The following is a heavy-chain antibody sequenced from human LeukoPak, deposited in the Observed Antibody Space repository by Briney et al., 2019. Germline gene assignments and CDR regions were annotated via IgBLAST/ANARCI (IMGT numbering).Heavy chain of an antibody. CDR1: GFTFSSFE. J-gene: IGHJ4*02. CDR3: ARQIGYCSDGNCYFGY. CDR2: ISTGGGST. V-gene: IGHV3-23*01. Sequence: PGGSLRLSCAASGFTFSSFEMIWVRQAPGKGLEWVSSISTGGGSTYSADSVKGRFTTSRDKSKNTLFLQMNSLRVEDTAVYHCARQIGYCSDGNCYFGYWGRGTLVTVSS. D-gene: IGHD2-15*01.